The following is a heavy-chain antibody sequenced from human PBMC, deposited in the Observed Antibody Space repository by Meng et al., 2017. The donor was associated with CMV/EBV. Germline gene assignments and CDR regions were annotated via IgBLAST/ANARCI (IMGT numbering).Heavy chain of an antibody. CDR1: CYPFATYG. D-gene: IGHD6-6*01. V-gene: IGHV1-18*01. Sequence: ASCYPFATYGLLCLRPPPGQGLQWLGWISAYNGHTNYAQRIQGRVTMTTDTSRSTAYMELRSLRYDDTAVYYCARDLIAVRPGWFDPWGQGTLVTVSS. CDR2: ISAYNGHT. CDR3: ARDLIAVRPGWFDP. J-gene: IGHJ5*02.